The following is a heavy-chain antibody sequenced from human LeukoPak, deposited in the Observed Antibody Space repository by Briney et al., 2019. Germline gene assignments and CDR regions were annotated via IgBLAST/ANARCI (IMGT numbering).Heavy chain of an antibody. D-gene: IGHD2-2*01. J-gene: IGHJ4*02. CDR1: GFTFSSYE. CDR2: ISSSSGTI. Sequence: GGSLRLSCAASGFTFSSYEMNWVRQAPGKGLEWVSFISSSSGTIYYAGSVRGRFTISRDNSKNTLYLQMNSLRAEDTAVYYCARGPPACSTNCYGYLDYWGQGTLVTVSS. CDR3: ARGPPACSTNCYGYLDY. V-gene: IGHV3-48*01.